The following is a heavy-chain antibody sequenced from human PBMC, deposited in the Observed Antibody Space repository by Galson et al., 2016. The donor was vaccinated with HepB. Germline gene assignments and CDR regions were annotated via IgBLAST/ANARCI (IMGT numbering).Heavy chain of an antibody. CDR1: GFIFSSYA. CDR2: LRGSASSK. V-gene: IGHV3-23*01. Sequence: SLRLSCAGSGFIFSSYAMSWVRQAPGKGLEWVSALRGSASSKYYADSVKGRFSISRDNSKSTLYVQMDSLRVEDTAVYYCARWSGGFPWYFVLWGRGTLVTVSS. J-gene: IGHJ2*01. CDR3: ARWSGGFPWYFVL. D-gene: IGHD3-3*01.